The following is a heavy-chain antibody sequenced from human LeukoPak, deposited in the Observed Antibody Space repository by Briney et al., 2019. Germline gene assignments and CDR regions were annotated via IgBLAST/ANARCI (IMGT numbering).Heavy chain of an antibody. Sequence: PGGPLRLSCAASGFTFSSYAMSWVRQAPGKGLEWVSAISGSGGSTYYADSVKGRFTISRDNSKNTLYLQMNSLRAEDTAVYYCAKDRGGTPYYMDVWGKGTTVTVSS. CDR1: GFTFSSYA. D-gene: IGHD3-10*01. V-gene: IGHV3-23*01. J-gene: IGHJ6*03. CDR2: ISGSGGST. CDR3: AKDRGGTPYYMDV.